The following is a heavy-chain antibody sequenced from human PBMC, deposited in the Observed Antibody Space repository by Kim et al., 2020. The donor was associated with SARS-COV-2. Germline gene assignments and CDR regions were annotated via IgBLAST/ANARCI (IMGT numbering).Heavy chain of an antibody. CDR3: AKETDMVRGVIPYFDY. D-gene: IGHD3-10*01. J-gene: IGHJ4*01. CDR1: GFTFSSYG. V-gene: IGHV3-30*18. CDR2: ISYDGSNK. Sequence: GGSLRLSCAASGFTFSSYGMHWVRQAPGKGLEWVAVISYDGSNKYYADSVKGRFTISRDNSKNTLYLQMNSLRAEDTAVYYCAKETDMVRGVIPYFDYWG.